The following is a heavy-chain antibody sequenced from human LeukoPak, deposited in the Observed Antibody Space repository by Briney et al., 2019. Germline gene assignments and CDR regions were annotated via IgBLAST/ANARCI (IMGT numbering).Heavy chain of an antibody. CDR3: AREAQNYYDSSGYLVNAFDI. V-gene: IGHV3-30*19. D-gene: IGHD3-22*01. J-gene: IGHJ3*02. CDR2: IWYDGSNK. CDR1: GFTFSSYG. Sequence: GRSLRLSCAASGFTFSSYGMHWVRQAPGKGLEWVAVIWYDGSNKYYADSVKGRFTISRDNSKNTLYLQMNSLRAEDTAVYYCAREAQNYYDSSGYLVNAFDIWGQGTMVTVSS.